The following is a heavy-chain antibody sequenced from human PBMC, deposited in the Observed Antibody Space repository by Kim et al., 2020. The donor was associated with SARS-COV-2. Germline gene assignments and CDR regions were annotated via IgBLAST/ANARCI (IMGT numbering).Heavy chain of an antibody. V-gene: IGHV4-31*03. CDR1: GASINSGGYF. J-gene: IGHJ4*02. CDR3: ARVDFGSGSINYYFAL. Sequence: SETLSLTCTVSGASINSGGYFWSWIRQHPGKGLEWIGFTSHSGTPYHNPSLKSRATVSIDTSKNQLSLKLTSVTAADTAVYYCARVDFGSGSINYYFALWGQGTLVTGSS. CDR2: TSHSGTP. D-gene: IGHD3-10*01.